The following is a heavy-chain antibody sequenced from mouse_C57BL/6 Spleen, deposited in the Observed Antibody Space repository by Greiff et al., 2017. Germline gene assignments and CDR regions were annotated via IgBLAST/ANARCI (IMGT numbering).Heavy chain of an antibody. CDR3: ARSSYERIDMDY. D-gene: IGHD2-3*01. J-gene: IGHJ4*01. CDR2: IYPGDGDT. V-gene: IGHV1-80*01. Sequence: VKLQESGAELVKPGASVKISCKASGYAFSSYWMNWVKQRPGEGLEWIGQIYPGDGDTNYNGKFKGKATLTADKSSSTAYMQLSSLTSEDSAVYCGARSSYERIDMDYWGQGTSVTVSS. CDR1: GYAFSSYW.